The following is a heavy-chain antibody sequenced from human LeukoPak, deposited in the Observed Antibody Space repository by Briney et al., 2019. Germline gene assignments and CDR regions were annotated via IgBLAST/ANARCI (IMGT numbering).Heavy chain of an antibody. V-gene: IGHV3-21*04. Sequence: GGSLRLSCAASGFTFSSSSMNWVRQAPGKGLEWVSSISSSSSYIYFPDSVKGRFTISRDNSKSTLSLQMNSLRAEDTAIYYCATYRQVLLPFESWGQGTLVTVSS. J-gene: IGHJ4*02. CDR3: ATYRQVLLPFES. CDR1: GFTFSSSS. D-gene: IGHD2-8*02. CDR2: ISSSSSYI.